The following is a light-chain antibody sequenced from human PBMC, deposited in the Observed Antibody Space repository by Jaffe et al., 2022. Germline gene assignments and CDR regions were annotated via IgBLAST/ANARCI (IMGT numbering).Light chain of an antibody. CDR1: SLRSYY. V-gene: IGLV3-19*01. J-gene: IGLJ1*01. CDR2: GKN. CDR3: NSRDSSGNHLGV. Sequence: SSELTQDPAVSVALGQTVRITCQGDSLRSYYASWYQQKPGLAPVLVIYGKNNRPSGIPDRFSGSTSRNTASLTITGAQAEDEADYYCNSRDSSGNHLGVFGTGTKVTVL.